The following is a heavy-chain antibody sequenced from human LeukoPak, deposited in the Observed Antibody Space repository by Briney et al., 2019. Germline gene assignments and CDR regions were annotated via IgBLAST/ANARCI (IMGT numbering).Heavy chain of an antibody. D-gene: IGHD3-9*01. CDR3: AKQGRDWLRDYYYYMDV. CDR2: FGGGGGST. J-gene: IGHJ6*03. CDR1: GFTFSSYG. V-gene: IGHV3-23*01. Sequence: PGGSLRLSCAASGFTFSSYGMGWVRQAPGKGLEWVSSFGGGGGSTYYADSVKGRFTISRDNSKNTLYLQMNSLRAEDTAVYYCAKQGRDWLRDYYYYMDVWGKGTTVTISS.